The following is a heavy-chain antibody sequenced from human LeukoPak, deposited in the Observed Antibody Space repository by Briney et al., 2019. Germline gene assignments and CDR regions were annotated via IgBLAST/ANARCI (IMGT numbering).Heavy chain of an antibody. CDR1: GGSFSGYY. D-gene: IGHD2-2*01. CDR2: IYYSGNT. CDR3: ARRLTQYDCFDP. J-gene: IGHJ5*02. V-gene: IGHV4-34*01. Sequence: SETLSLTCAVYGGSFSGYYWSWIRQPPGKGLEWIGYIYYSGNTYYNPSLKSRVTISGDTSKNQFSLKLSSVTPEDTAVYYCARRLTQYDCFDPWGQGILVTVSS.